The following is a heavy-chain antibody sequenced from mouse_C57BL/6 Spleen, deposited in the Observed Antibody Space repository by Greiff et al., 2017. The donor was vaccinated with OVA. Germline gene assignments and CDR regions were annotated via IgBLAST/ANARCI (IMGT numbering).Heavy chain of an antibody. D-gene: IGHD2-5*01. J-gene: IGHJ4*01. V-gene: IGHV1-64*01. CDR2: IHPNSGST. Sequence: VKLQQPGAELVKPGASVKLSCKASGYTFTSYWMHWVKQRPGQGLEWIGMIHPNSGSTNYNEKFKSKATLTVDKSSSTAYMQLSSLTSEDSAVYYCARMGAYYSNYDAMDYWGQGTSVTVSS. CDR3: ARMGAYYSNYDAMDY. CDR1: GYTFTSYW.